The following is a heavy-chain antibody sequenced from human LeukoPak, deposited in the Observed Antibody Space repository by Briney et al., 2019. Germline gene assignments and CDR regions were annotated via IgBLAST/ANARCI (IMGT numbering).Heavy chain of an antibody. CDR3: ARTNQISETAFDI. D-gene: IGHD1-14*01. CDR1: GGSISSGDYY. V-gene: IGHV4-30-4*02. J-gene: IGHJ3*02. CDR2: IYYSGST. Sequence: SETLSLTCTVTGGSISSGDYYWSWIRQPPGKGLEWIGYIYYSGSTYYNPSLKSRVTISVDTSKNQFSLKLSSVTAADTAVYYCARTNQISETAFDIWGQGTMVIVSS.